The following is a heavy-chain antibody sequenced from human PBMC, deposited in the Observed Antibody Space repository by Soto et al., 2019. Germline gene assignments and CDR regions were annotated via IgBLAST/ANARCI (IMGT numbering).Heavy chain of an antibody. CDR2: IKSDGSST. V-gene: IGHV3-74*01. CDR1: GFTFSNYW. CDR3: VREVGKGDY. J-gene: IGHJ4*02. Sequence: EVQLVESGGGLVQPGGSLRLSCVVSGFTFSNYWMHWVRQAPGKGLVWVSRIKSDGSSTNYADSVKGRFAVSRDNAKNTLFLQMNSLRAEDTAVYYCVREVGKGDYWGQGTLVTVCS.